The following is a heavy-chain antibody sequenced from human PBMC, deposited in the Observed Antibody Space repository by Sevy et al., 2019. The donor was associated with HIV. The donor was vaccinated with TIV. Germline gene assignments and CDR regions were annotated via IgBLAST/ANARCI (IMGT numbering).Heavy chain of an antibody. CDR1: GGTFSSYA. Sequence: ASVKVSCKASGGTFSSYAISWVRQAPGQGLEWMGGIIPIFGTANYAQKFQGRVTITADESTSTAYLELSSLRYEDTAVYYCATGRYYDYVWGSYRPPHYFDYWGQGTLVTVSS. V-gene: IGHV1-69*13. J-gene: IGHJ4*02. D-gene: IGHD3-16*02. CDR3: ATGRYYDYVWGSYRPPHYFDY. CDR2: IIPIFGTA.